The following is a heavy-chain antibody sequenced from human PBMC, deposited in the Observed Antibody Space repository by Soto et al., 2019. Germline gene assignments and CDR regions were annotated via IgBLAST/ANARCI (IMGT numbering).Heavy chain of an antibody. J-gene: IGHJ3*02. V-gene: IGHV3-23*01. D-gene: IGHD6-13*01. CDR3: AKGILVKPPGTRAFDI. CDR1: GFTFSSHA. Sequence: EVQLLESGGGLVQPGGSLRLSCAASGFTFSSHAMSWVRQAPGKGLEWVSTIGGSGGSTYYADSMKGRFTISRDNSNNALYLQMNSLRAGDTAVYYCAKGILVKPPGTRAFDIWGQGTMVIVSS. CDR2: IGGSGGST.